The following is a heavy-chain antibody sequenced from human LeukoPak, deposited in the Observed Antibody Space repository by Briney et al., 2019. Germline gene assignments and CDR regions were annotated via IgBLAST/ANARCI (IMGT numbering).Heavy chain of an antibody. J-gene: IGHJ6*04. CDR3: ARDGTSYYYFGLDV. Sequence: GGSLRLSCAASGFTFSSYEMNWVRQAPGKGLEWVSSISTSGSNIHYADSVKGRFIISRDNAKDSLYLQMNSLRAEDTAVYYCARDGTSYYYFGLDVWGKGTTVTVSS. CDR2: ISTSGSNI. V-gene: IGHV3-48*03. CDR1: GFTFSSYE. D-gene: IGHD1-7*01.